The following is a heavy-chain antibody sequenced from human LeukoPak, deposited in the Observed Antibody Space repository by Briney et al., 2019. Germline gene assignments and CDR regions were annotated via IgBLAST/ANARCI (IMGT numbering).Heavy chain of an antibody. J-gene: IGHJ2*01. CDR3: AKDLVIAAAAMRYFDL. CDR2: ISGSGGST. V-gene: IGHV3-23*01. CDR1: GFTFSSYA. D-gene: IGHD6-13*01. Sequence: GGSLRLSCAASGFTFSSYAMSWVRQAPGKGLEWVSAISGSGGSTYYADSVKGRFTISRDNSKNTLYLQMNSLRAEDTAVYYCAKDLVIAAAAMRYFDLWGRGTLVTVSS.